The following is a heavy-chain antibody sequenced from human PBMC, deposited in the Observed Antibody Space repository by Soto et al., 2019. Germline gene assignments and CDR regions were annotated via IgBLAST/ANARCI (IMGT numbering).Heavy chain of an antibody. CDR1: GGSISSYY. V-gene: IGHV4-59*01. CDR3: ARGGSGYYNPFDY. J-gene: IGHJ4*02. D-gene: IGHD3-3*01. Sequence: PSETLSLTCTVSGGSISSYYWSWIRQPPWKGLEWIGYIYYSGITNYNPSLKSRVTISVDKSKNQFSLKLSSVTAADTAVYYCARGGSGYYNPFDYWGQGTLVTVSS. CDR2: IYYSGIT.